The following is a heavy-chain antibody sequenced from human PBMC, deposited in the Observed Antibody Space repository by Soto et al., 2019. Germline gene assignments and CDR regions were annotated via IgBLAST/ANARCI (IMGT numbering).Heavy chain of an antibody. D-gene: IGHD3-3*01. Sequence: QMQLVQSGPEVKKPGTSVKVSCKASGFTFTSSAVQWVRQARGQRVEWIGWIVVGSGNTNYAQKFQERVTITRDQSTSTAYMELSSLRSEDTAVYYCAAVFWSGYPLTATFDCWGQGTLVTVSS. CDR1: GFTFTSSA. V-gene: IGHV1-58*01. CDR3: AAVFWSGYPLTATFDC. J-gene: IGHJ4*02. CDR2: IVVGSGNT.